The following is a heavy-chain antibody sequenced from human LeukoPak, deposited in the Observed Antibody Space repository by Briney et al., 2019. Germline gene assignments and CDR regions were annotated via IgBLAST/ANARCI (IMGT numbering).Heavy chain of an antibody. J-gene: IGHJ4*02. D-gene: IGHD1-26*01. CDR2: ISGSGQTT. Sequence: GGSLRLSCAASGFTFNSYAMNWVRQAPGKGLEWVSAISGSGQTTYYADSVKGRFTISRDNSKNTLYLETNSLRAEDTALYYCAKVKGSPYGSSDYWGQGTQVTVS. CDR3: AKVKGSPYGSSDY. CDR1: GFTFNSYA. V-gene: IGHV3-23*01.